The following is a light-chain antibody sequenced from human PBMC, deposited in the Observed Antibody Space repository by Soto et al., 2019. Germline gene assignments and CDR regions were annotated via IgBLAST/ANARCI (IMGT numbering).Light chain of an antibody. J-gene: IGLJ2*01. V-gene: IGLV1-51*01. Sequence: QSVLTQPPSLSAAPGQKVTMPCSGSSSNIGNNDVSWYQQLPGTDPKLIIYDSNKRPSGIPDRFSGSKSGTSATLGITGLQTGDEADYYCGTWDNSLSAGVFGGGTKVTVL. CDR2: DSN. CDR3: GTWDNSLSAGV. CDR1: SSNIGNND.